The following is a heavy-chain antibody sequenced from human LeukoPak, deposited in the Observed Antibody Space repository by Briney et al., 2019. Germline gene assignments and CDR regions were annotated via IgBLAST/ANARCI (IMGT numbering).Heavy chain of an antibody. Sequence: GGSLRLSCAASGFTFSSYGMHWVRQAPGKGLEWVAFIRYDGSKKYYADSVKGRFTISRDNSKNTLYLQMNSLRAEDTAVYYCAKASGPHYYDSSGFYYFDYWGQGTLVTVSS. CDR3: AKASGPHYYDSSGFYYFDY. J-gene: IGHJ4*02. V-gene: IGHV3-30*02. CDR1: GFTFSSYG. CDR2: IRYDGSKK. D-gene: IGHD3-22*01.